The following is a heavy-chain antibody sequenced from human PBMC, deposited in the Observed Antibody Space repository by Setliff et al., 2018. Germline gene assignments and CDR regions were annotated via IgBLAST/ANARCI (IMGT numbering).Heavy chain of an antibody. CDR2: IYSGGTT. J-gene: IGHJ4*02. Sequence: PSETLSLTCSVSGASISTTYYYWDWIRQSPEKGLEWIGGIYSGGTTYYNSSLKSRVTISVDTSRSQFSLRLNSVTAADTAVYYCARTGTYRYFDYWGRGTLVTVSS. V-gene: IGHV4-39*01. CDR1: GASISTTYYY. D-gene: IGHD1-1*01. CDR3: ARTGTYRYFDY.